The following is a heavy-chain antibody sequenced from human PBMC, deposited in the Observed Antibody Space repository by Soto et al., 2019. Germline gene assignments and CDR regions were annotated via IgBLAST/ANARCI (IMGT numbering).Heavy chain of an antibody. CDR2: IIPMFGTA. CDR1: GGTFSSYG. D-gene: IGHD1-26*01. Sequence: SVKVSCKASGGTFSSYGISWVRQAPGQGLEWMGGIIPMFGTATHTQDFQGRLTITADESTSTAYMELSSLRSEDTAVYCCARSVGVTTLSYLDYWGQGTLVTVSS. J-gene: IGHJ4*02. CDR3: ARSVGVTTLSYLDY. V-gene: IGHV1-69*13.